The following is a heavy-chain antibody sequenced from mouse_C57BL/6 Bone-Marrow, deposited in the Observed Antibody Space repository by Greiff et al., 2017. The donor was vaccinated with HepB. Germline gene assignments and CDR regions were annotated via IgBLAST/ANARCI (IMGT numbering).Heavy chain of an antibody. D-gene: IGHD2-2*01. V-gene: IGHV1-55*01. J-gene: IGHJ2*01. CDR2: IYPGSGST. Sequence: QVQLQQPGAELVKPGASVKMSCKASGYTFTSYWITWVKQRPGQGLEWIGDIYPGSGSTNYNEKFKSKATLTVDTSSSTAYMQLSSLTSEVSAVDSCARYYAYATGPYYVDYWGQGTTLTVSS. CDR1: GYTFTSYW. CDR3: ARYYAYATGPYYVDY.